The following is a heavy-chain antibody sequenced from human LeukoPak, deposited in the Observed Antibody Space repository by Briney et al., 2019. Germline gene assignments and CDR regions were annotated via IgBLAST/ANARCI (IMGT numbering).Heavy chain of an antibody. CDR3: SRRDY. J-gene: IGHJ4*02. CDR1: GFTFSRYA. D-gene: IGHD5-24*01. CDR2: ITSDGGST. V-gene: IGHV3-64*04. Sequence: GGSLRLSCCASGFTFSRYAMHWVRQAPGKGLEYVSGITSDGGSTYYADSVKGRFTISRDNSKNTLYLQMNSLRAEDTAVYYCSRRDYWGQGTLVTVSS.